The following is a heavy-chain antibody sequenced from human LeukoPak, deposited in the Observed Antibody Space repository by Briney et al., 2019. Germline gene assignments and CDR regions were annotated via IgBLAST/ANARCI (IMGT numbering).Heavy chain of an antibody. J-gene: IGHJ6*03. V-gene: IGHV1-46*01. CDR2: INPSGGST. Sequence: ASVKVSCKASGYTFTGYYMHWVRQAPGQGLEWMGIINPSGGSTSYAQKFQGRVTMTRDMSTSTVYMELSSLRSDDTAVYYCAREYYYGSGKRGYYYYMDVWGKGTTVTISS. CDR3: AREYYYGSGKRGYYYYMDV. D-gene: IGHD3-10*01. CDR1: GYTFTGYY.